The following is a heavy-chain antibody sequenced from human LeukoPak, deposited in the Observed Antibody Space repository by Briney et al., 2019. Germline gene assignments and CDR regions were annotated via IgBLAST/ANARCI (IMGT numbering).Heavy chain of an antibody. V-gene: IGHV3-21*01. CDR2: ISSSSSYI. CDR1: GFTFSSYS. CDR3: ARDQLFGYYMDV. Sequence: GGSLRLSCAAPGFTFSSYSMNWVRQAPGKGLEWVSSISSSSSYIYYADSVEGRFTISRDNAKNSLYLQMNSLRAEDTAVYYCARDQLFGYYMDVWGKGTTVTVSS. D-gene: IGHD5-24*01. J-gene: IGHJ6*03.